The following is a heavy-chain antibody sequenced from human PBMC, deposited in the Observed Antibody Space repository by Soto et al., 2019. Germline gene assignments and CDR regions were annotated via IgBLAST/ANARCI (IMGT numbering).Heavy chain of an antibody. Sequence: QVQLQESGPGLVKPSQTLSLICTVSGGSISSGDYYWSWIRQPPGKGLEWIAYIHYSGSTYYNPSLKGRVSIAADTSKNQFSLKLSSVTAADTAVYYCAREDTVAGRQRFVDYWGQGTLVTVSS. V-gene: IGHV4-30-4*01. D-gene: IGHD6-19*01. J-gene: IGHJ4*02. CDR1: GGSISSGDYY. CDR3: AREDTVAGRQRFVDY. CDR2: IHYSGST.